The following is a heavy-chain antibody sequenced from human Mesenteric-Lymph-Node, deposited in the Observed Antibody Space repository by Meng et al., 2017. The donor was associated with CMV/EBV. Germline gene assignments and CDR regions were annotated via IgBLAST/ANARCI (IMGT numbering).Heavy chain of an antibody. Sequence: CKASGYIFNVYAIHWVRQAPGQRLEWMGWINTSNGNTKYSDKFQGRVTITRDISARTAYMDLSSLRSEDTAVYYCVRGWSTTETLDYWGQGTLVTVSS. D-gene: IGHD1-1*01. CDR1: GYIFNVYA. CDR3: VRGWSTTETLDY. V-gene: IGHV1-3*04. CDR2: INTSNGNT. J-gene: IGHJ4*02.